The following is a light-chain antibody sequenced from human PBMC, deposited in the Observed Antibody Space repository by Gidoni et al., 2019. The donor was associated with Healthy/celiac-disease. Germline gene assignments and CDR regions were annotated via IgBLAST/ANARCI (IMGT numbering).Light chain of an antibody. CDR2: GAS. J-gene: IGKJ1*01. CDR1: QSVSIN. Sequence: VMTQSPATLSVSPGERATLSCRASQSVSINLAWYQQKPGQAPSLLIYGASTRATGIPARFSGSGSGTEFTLTIRSLKSEDFAVYYCQQYNNWPWTFGQGTKVEIK. V-gene: IGKV3-15*01. CDR3: QQYNNWPWT.